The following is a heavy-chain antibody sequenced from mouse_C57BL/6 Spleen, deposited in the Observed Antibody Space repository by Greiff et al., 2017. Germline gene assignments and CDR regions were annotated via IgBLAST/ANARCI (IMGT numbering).Heavy chain of an antibody. V-gene: IGHV1-64*01. Sequence: QVPLQQSGAELVKPGASVKLSCKASGYTFTSYWMPWVKQRPGQGLEWIGMLNPTGGSTNYNEKFKSQATLTVDKSSSTAYMQLSSQTSEDSAGYYGAGLTYGSYYFDYWGQGTTRTVSS. CDR3: AGLTYGSYYFDY. CDR2: LNPTGGST. CDR1: GYTFTSYW. D-gene: IGHD1-1*01. J-gene: IGHJ2*01.